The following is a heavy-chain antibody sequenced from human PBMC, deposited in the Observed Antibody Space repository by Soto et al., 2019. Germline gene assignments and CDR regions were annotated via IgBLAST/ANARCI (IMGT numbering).Heavy chain of an antibody. CDR2: IWYDGSNK. D-gene: IGHD6-13*01. Sequence: SLRLSCAASGFIFSSYGMHGVRQAPGKVLEWVAVIWYDGSNKYYADSVKGRFTISRDNSKNTAYLQMNSLRAEDTAVYYCARASIEAAEYYYYGMDVWGQGTTVTVYS. CDR1: GFIFSSYG. CDR3: ARASIEAAEYYYYGMDV. J-gene: IGHJ6*02. V-gene: IGHV3-33*01.